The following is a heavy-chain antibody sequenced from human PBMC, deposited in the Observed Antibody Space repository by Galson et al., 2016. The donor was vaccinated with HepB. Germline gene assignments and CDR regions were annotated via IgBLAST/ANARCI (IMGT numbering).Heavy chain of an antibody. CDR3: ARPRDNYGHAIDI. V-gene: IGHV3-23*01. CDR1: GFTFRAYG. D-gene: IGHD3-10*01. J-gene: IGHJ3*02. CDR2: NSGSGGFSASGGST. Sequence: SLRLSCAASGFTFRAYGMSWVRQAPGKGLEWVSSNSGSGGFSASGGSTHYADSVKGRFTIFRDNAKNSLYLQMNSLRVVDTAVYYCARPRDNYGHAIDIWGQGTMVTVPS.